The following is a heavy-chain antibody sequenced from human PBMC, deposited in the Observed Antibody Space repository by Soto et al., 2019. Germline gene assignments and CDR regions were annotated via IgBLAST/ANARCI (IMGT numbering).Heavy chain of an antibody. CDR1: GYTFTSYG. Sequence: ASVKVSCKASGYTFTSYGISWVRQAPGQGLEWVGWISAYNGNTNYAQKLQGRVTMTTDTSTSTAYMEPRSLRSADTAVYYCARDFRHRTGVAATKKIYFDYWGQGTLVTVSS. CDR2: ISAYNGNT. V-gene: IGHV1-18*01. CDR3: ARDFRHRTGVAATKKIYFDY. D-gene: IGHD2-15*01. J-gene: IGHJ4*02.